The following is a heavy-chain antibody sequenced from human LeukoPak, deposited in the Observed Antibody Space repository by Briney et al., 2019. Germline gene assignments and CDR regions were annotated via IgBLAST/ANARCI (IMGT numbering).Heavy chain of an antibody. J-gene: IGHJ4*02. D-gene: IGHD3-10*01. CDR2: IYYSGST. V-gene: IGHV4-39*07. CDR3: ARWTHYGSDY. CDR1: GGSISSSSYY. Sequence: SETLSLTCTVSGGSISSSSYYWGWIRQPPGKGLEWIGSIYYSGSTYYNPSLKSRVTISVDTSKNQFSLKLSSVTAADTAVYYCARWTHYGSDYWGQGTLVTVSS.